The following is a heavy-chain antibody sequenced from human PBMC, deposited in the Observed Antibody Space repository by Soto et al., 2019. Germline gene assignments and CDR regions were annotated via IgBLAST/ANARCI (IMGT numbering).Heavy chain of an antibody. CDR1: GFTFSSYG. Sequence: QVQLVESGGGVVQPGRSLRLSCAASGFTFSSYGMHWVRQAPGKGLEWVAVILSDGNNKFYADSVKGRFTISRDNSKNTLYLPMYSLRVEDTAVYYSAKGRGNYWAIDSWGQGTLVTVSS. V-gene: IGHV3-30*18. CDR2: ILSDGNNK. D-gene: IGHD1-7*01. J-gene: IGHJ4*02. CDR3: AKGRGNYWAIDS.